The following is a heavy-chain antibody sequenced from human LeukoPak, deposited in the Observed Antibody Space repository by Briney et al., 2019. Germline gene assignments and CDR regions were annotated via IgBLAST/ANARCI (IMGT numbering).Heavy chain of an antibody. CDR3: AKGRLLWFGELSPFDY. CDR1: GFTFSSYA. J-gene: IGHJ4*02. CDR2: ISGSGGST. D-gene: IGHD3-10*01. Sequence: GGSLRLSCAASGFTFSSYAMSWVRQAPGKGLEWVSAISGSGGSTYYADSVKGRFTISRDNSKNTLYLQMNSLRAEDTAVYYCAKGRLLWFGELSPFDYWGQGTLVTVSS. V-gene: IGHV3-23*01.